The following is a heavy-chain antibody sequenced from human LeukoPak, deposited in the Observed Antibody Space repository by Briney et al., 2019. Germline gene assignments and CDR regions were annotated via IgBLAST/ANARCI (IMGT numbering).Heavy chain of an antibody. J-gene: IGHJ3*02. CDR3: ARDVEWRAFDI. CDR1: GCSISSYY. V-gene: IGHV4-4*07. CDR2: IYTSGST. Sequence: SETLSLTCTVSGCSISSYYWSWIRQPAGKGLEWIGRIYTSGSTNYNPSLKSGVTMSVNTSKNQFSLKLSSVNAAVTAVYYCARDVEWRAFDIWDQGTMVTVSS. D-gene: IGHD3-3*01.